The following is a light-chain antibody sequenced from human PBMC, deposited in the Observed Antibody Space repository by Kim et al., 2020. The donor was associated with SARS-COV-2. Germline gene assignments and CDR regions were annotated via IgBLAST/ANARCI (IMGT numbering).Light chain of an antibody. CDR3: SSYAGNNNLV. CDR2: DVI. V-gene: IGLV2-8*01. J-gene: IGLJ2*01. CDR1: SSDVGGYYY. Sequence: GQSDPISCPVTSSDVGGYYYVSWYQHHPGKAPKLLIYDVIERPSGVPDRFSGSKSGNTASLTVSGLQADDEAHYYCSSYAGNNNLVFGGGTQLTVL.